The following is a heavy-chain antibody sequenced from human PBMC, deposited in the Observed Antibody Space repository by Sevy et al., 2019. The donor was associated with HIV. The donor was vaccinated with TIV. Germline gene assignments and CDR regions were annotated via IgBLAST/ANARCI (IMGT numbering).Heavy chain of an antibody. CDR2: IYYSGST. J-gene: IGHJ5*02. Sequence: SETLSLTCAVSGGSIGSSGYYWGWIRQPPGKGLAWIGSIYYSGSTYYSPSLKSRVTISVDTSKNQFSLNLSSVTAADTAVFYCARHPYGDYTNYCDPWGQGTLVTVSS. CDR1: GGSIGSSGYY. CDR3: ARHPYGDYTNYCDP. D-gene: IGHD4-17*01. V-gene: IGHV4-39*01.